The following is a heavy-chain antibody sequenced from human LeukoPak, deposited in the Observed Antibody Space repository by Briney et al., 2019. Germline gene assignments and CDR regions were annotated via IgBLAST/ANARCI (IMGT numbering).Heavy chain of an antibody. J-gene: IGHJ4*02. Sequence: ASVKVSCKASGYTFTSYGFSWVRQAPGQGLEWMGIINPSGGRTSYAQKFQGRVTMTRDTSTSTVYMELSSLRSEDTAVYYCARDLITGTTRWAYFDYWGQGTLVTVSS. CDR3: ARDLITGTTRWAYFDY. V-gene: IGHV1-46*01. CDR1: GYTFTSYG. D-gene: IGHD1-20*01. CDR2: INPSGGRT.